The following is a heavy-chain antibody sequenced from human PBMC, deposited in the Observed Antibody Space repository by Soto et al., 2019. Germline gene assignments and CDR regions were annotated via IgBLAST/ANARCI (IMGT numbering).Heavy chain of an antibody. D-gene: IGHD6-13*01. V-gene: IGHV2-5*02. CDR2: IYWDDDK. J-gene: IGHJ4*02. CDR1: GFSLRRSGVG. CDR3: AHRVPRSGSWYSLDY. Sequence: QITLKESGPTLMKPTQTLTLTCTFSGFSLRRSGVGVSWIRQPPGKALEWLGFIYWDDDKRYSPSLKSRLTITKDTSKTQVVLTMTNMDAVDTATYYCAHRVPRSGSWYSLDYWGQGTLVTPSS.